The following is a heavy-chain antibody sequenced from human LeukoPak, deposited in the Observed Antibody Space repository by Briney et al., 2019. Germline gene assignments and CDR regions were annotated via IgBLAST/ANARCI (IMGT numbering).Heavy chain of an antibody. J-gene: IGHJ4*02. V-gene: IGHV3-21*01. CDR1: GFTFSSYS. CDR3: ARRDHGDYGEEY. D-gene: IGHD4-17*01. Sequence: GVLRLSCAASGFTFSSYSVNWVRQAPGKGLEWVSSISSSSSYIYYADSVKGRFTISRDNAKNSLYLQMNSLRAEDTAVYYCARRDHGDYGEEYWGQGTLVTVSS. CDR2: ISSSSSYI.